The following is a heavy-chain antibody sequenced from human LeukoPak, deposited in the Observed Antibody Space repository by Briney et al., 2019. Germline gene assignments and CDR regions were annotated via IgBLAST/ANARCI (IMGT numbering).Heavy chain of an antibody. Sequence: GGSLRLSCAASGFTFSSYAMHWVRQAPGKGLEYVSAISSNGGSTYYANSVKGRFTISRDNSKNTLYLQMGSLRAEDMAVYYCARGVVLATWGQGTLVTVSS. D-gene: IGHD2-2*01. CDR2: ISSNGGST. V-gene: IGHV3-64*01. CDR1: GFTFSSYA. CDR3: ARGVVLAT. J-gene: IGHJ5*02.